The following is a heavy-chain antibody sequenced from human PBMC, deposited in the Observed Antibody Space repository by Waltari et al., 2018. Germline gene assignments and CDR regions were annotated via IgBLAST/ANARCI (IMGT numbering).Heavy chain of an antibody. CDR2: ISSSSSTI. Sequence: EVQLVESGGGLVQPGGSLRLSCAASGFTFSSYSMNWVRQAPGKGLEWVSYISSSSSTIYYADSVKGRFTISRDNAKNSLYLQMNSLRAEDTAVYYCARDGALGTIFGVVHAFDIWGQGTMVTVSS. CDR3: ARDGALGTIFGVVHAFDI. J-gene: IGHJ3*02. V-gene: IGHV3-48*04. CDR1: GFTFSSYS. D-gene: IGHD3-3*01.